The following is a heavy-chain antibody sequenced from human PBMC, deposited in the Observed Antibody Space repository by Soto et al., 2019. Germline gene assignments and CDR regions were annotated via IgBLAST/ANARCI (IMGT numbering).Heavy chain of an antibody. J-gene: IGHJ4*02. CDR1: GFPFSDYY. D-gene: IGHD2-21*01. V-gene: IGHV3-11*06. Sequence: GGSLRLSCATSGFPFSDYYMSWIRQAPGKGLEWLSHISPKSTYRNYADSVKGRFTISRDNTKSSLFLQMNSLGVEDTAVYYCARGGGGGLFEHWGQGVLVTVS. CDR2: ISPKSTYR. CDR3: ARGGGGGLFEH.